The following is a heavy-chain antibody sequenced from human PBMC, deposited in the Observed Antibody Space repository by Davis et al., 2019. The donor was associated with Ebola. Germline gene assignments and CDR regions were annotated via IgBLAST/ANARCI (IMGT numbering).Heavy chain of an antibody. J-gene: IGHJ3*02. V-gene: IGHV4-4*07. CDR1: GGSISSYD. CDR2: FYIRGST. CDR3: ARGFAYGFDI. Sequence: PSETLSLTCTVSGGSISSYDWSWIRQPARKRLEWVGPFYIRGSTNYNPSLKSRVIMSLDTSKTQFSLKLNSVTAADTAVYYCARGFAYGFDIWGQGTMVTVSS. D-gene: IGHD3-10*01.